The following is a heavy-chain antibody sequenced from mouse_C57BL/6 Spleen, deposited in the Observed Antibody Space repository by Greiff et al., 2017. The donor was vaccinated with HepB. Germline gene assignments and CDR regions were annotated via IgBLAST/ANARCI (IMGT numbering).Heavy chain of an antibody. CDR3: AREGYGNYWFAY. V-gene: IGHV5-4*01. Sequence: EVKLVESGGGLVKPGGSLKLSCAASGFTFSSYAMSWVRQTPEKRLEWVATISDGGSYTYYPDNVKGRFTISRDNAKNNLYLQMSHLKSEDTAMYYCAREGYGNYWFAYWGQGTLVTVSA. J-gene: IGHJ3*01. D-gene: IGHD2-1*01. CDR2: ISDGGSYT. CDR1: GFTFSSYA.